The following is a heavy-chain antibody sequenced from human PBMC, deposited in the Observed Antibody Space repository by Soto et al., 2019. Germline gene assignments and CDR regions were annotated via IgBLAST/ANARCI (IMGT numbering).Heavy chain of an antibody. V-gene: IGHV1-69*08. D-gene: IGHD4-17*01. CDR3: ARPDFGDYWYFDL. J-gene: IGHJ2*01. CDR2: IISALGTT. Sequence: QDQLVQSGAEVKKPGSSVKVSCKAFGGPFSSHTFSWVRQAPGQGLEWMGRIISALGTTTYAQKFQGRVTITADESVTTVYMELNSLRTENTAVSYCARPDFGDYWYFDLWGRGTLVTVSS. CDR1: GGPFSSHT.